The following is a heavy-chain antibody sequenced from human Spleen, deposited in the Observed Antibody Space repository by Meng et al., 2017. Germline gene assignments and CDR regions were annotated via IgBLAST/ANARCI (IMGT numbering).Heavy chain of an antibody. J-gene: IGHJ5*02. Sequence: VQLQQWGAGLLKPSETLSLTCAVFGGSLSGYYCNWFRQPPGKGLEWTGGSDHFGNTIYNPSLKGRLTLSVDTSKNQISLRLTSVIAADTAVYYCVYFRSGYFSSGQGTLVTVSS. V-gene: IGHV4-34*01. CDR2: SDHFGNT. CDR3: VYFRSGYFS. CDR1: GGSLSGYY. D-gene: IGHD3-22*01.